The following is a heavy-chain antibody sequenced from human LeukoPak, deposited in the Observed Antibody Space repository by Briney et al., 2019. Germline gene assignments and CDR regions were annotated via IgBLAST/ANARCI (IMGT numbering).Heavy chain of an antibody. CDR2: IYYNRNT. J-gene: IGHJ4*02. V-gene: IGHV4-39*01. D-gene: IGHD6-19*01. CDR3: AARLSQWLVSYYFHY. Sequence: SETLSLTCTVSGGSINSSSNYWGWIRQPPGKGLEWIGSIYYNRNTYYNPSLKSRVTISVDTSKNQFSLKLSSVTAADTAVYYCAARLSQWLVSYYFHYWGQGTLVTVSS. CDR1: GGSINSSSNY.